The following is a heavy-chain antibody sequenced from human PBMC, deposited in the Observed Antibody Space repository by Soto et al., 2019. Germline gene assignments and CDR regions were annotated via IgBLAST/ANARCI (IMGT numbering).Heavy chain of an antibody. V-gene: IGHV1-24*01. CDR3: AAGVTTFDY. Sequence: SVKVSCKVSGTSLIGLPMHWVRQAPGKGLEWMGSLDYEEGERSFAHRFQGRLTVTEDTSTDTAYMELSSLMSEDTAVYYCAAGVTTFDYWGQGTLVTVSS. D-gene: IGHD4-17*01. J-gene: IGHJ4*02. CDR2: LDYEEGER. CDR1: GTSLIGLP.